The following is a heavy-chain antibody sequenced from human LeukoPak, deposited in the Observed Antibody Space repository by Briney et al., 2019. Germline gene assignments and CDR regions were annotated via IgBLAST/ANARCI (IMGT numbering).Heavy chain of an antibody. Sequence: SVKVSCKASGGTFSSYAVSWVGQAPGQGLEWMGGIIPIFGTANYAQKFQGRVTITADESTSTAYMELSSLRSEDTAVYYCATHTAMGPFDYWGQGTLVTVSS. CDR1: GGTFSSYA. J-gene: IGHJ4*02. CDR2: IIPIFGTA. V-gene: IGHV1-69*13. CDR3: ATHTAMGPFDY. D-gene: IGHD5-18*01.